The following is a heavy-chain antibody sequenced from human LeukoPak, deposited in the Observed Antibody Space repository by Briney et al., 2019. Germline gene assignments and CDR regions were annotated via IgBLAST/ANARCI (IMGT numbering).Heavy chain of an antibody. Sequence: SADTLSLTCTVSGGSIRSYYWSWIWQPAGKRPEWIGRVHSSGSTNYNPSLMTRVTMSVDTSKNQFSLKLSSVTAADTAVYYCAREFSGQDCSGGSCQDYWGEGTLVTV. J-gene: IGHJ4*02. D-gene: IGHD2-15*01. CDR2: VHSSGST. CDR1: GGSIRSYY. V-gene: IGHV4-4*07. CDR3: AREFSGQDCSGGSCQDY.